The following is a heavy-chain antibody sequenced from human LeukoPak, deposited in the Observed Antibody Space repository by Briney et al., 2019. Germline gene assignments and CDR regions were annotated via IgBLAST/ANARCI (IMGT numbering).Heavy chain of an antibody. D-gene: IGHD1-26*01. J-gene: IGHJ6*02. Sequence: SETLSLTCTVSGGSISSSSYYWGWIRQPPGKGLEWIGYIYYSGSTNYNPSLKSRVTTSVDTSKNQFSLKLSSVTAADTAVYYCARRGIVGATTYYYYYGMDVWGQGTTVTVSS. CDR3: ARRGIVGATTYYYYYGMDV. V-gene: IGHV4-61*05. CDR1: GGSISSSSYY. CDR2: IYYSGST.